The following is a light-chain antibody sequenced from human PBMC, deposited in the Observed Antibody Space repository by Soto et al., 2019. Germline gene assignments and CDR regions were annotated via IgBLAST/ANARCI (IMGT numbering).Light chain of an antibody. CDR3: QQYNSYPWT. Sequence: DIQMTQSPSTLSAFVGDRVTITCRASQSISSWLAWYQQKPGKAPKLLIYKASNLASGVPSRFSGSGSGTEFTLTISSLQPDDFATYYCQQYNSYPWTFGQGTKVEIK. CDR1: QSISSW. V-gene: IGKV1-5*03. CDR2: KAS. J-gene: IGKJ1*01.